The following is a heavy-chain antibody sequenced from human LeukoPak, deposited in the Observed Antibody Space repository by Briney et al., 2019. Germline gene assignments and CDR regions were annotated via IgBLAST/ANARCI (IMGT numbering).Heavy chain of an antibody. CDR2: INPNSGGT. J-gene: IGHJ4*02. D-gene: IGHD3-22*01. V-gene: IGHV1-2*02. CDR1: GYTFTGYY. Sequence: ASVKVSCKASGYTFTGYYMHWVRQAPGQGPEWMGWINPNSGGTNYAQKFQGRVTMTRDTSISTAYMELSRLRSDDTAVYYCARHGYYDSSGSYYFDYWGQGTLVTVSS. CDR3: ARHGYYDSSGSYYFDY.